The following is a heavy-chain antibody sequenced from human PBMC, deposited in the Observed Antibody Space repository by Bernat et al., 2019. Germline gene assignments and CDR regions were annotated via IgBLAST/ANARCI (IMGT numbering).Heavy chain of an antibody. J-gene: IGHJ6*02. D-gene: IGHD6-13*01. CDR3: AREAPYSSSWYKDYYYGMDV. V-gene: IGHV3-30-3*01. CDR2: ISYDGSNK. CDR1: GFTFSSYA. Sequence: QVQLVESGGGVVQPGRSLRLSCAASGFTFSSYAMHWVRQAPGKGLEWVAFISYDGSNKYYADSVKGRFTISRDNSKNTLYLQMNSLRAEDTAGYYCAREAPYSSSWYKDYYYGMDVWGQGTTVTVSS.